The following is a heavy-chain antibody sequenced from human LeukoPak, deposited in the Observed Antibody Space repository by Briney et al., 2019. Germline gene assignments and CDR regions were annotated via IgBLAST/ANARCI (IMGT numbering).Heavy chain of an antibody. J-gene: IGHJ4*02. CDR2: IYISGST. CDR3: ARDRGTWNDDGFDY. V-gene: IGHV4-4*07. CDR1: GGSISSYY. D-gene: IGHD1-1*01. Sequence: SETLSLTCTVSGGSISSYYWSWIRQPAGKGLEWVGRIYISGSTNYNPSLKSRVTMSVDTSKNQFSLKLSSVTAADTAVYYCARDRGTWNDDGFDYWGQGTLVTVSS.